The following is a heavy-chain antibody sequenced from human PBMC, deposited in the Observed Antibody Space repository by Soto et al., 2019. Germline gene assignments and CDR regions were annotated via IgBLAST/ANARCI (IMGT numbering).Heavy chain of an antibody. V-gene: IGHV4-31*03. D-gene: IGHD2-2*01. CDR2: IYHTGKT. Sequence: TLALACPVSGDAIYIGGYCWTWIRQHPGKGLEWIGYIYHTGKTYYNPSLESRVTMSVDTSKNQFSLKLASVTAADTAVYYCARDGSSNANWIDPWGQGTLVTVS. CDR3: ARDGSSNANWIDP. J-gene: IGHJ5*02. CDR1: GDAIYIGGYC.